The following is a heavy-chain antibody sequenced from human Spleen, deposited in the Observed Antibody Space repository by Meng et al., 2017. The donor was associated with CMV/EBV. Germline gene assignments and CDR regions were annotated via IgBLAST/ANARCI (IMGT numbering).Heavy chain of an antibody. CDR3: ARDGGRYDFGDY. J-gene: IGHJ4*02. Sequence: SGFTFSSYWMHWVRQAPGKGLVWVSRIRHKANGYSTNYAASVRGRFTVSRDDSQNSLYLQMSSLQTDDTAVYYCARDGGRYDFGDYWGQGTLVTVSS. D-gene: IGHD1-1*01. CDR1: GFTFSSYW. V-gene: IGHV3-72*01. CDR2: IRHKANGYST.